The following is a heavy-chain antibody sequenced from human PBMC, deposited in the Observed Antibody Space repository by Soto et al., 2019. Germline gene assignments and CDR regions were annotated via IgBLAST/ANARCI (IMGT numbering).Heavy chain of an antibody. CDR1: GYTFTSYG. V-gene: IGHV1-18*01. Sequence: GASVNVSCKASGYTFTSYGISWVRQAPGQGLEWMGRISAYNGNTNYAQKLQGRVTMTTDTSTSTAYMELRSLRSDDTAVYYCARDLPVLSYDAFDIWGQGTMVTVSS. CDR2: ISAYNGNT. J-gene: IGHJ3*02. CDR3: ARDLPVLSYDAFDI.